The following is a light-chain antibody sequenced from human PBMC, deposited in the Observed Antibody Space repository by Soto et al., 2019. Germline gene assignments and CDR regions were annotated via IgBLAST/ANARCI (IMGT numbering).Light chain of an antibody. CDR1: QSVTSN. CDR2: GAS. Sequence: EIVMTQSPVTLSVSPGERATLSCRASQSVTSNLAWYQQKPGQAPRLLIYGASTRATGIPARFSGSGSGTEFPLTSSNLQSEDFAIYYCQQFNDWPRTFGQGNKVEIK. V-gene: IGKV3-15*01. CDR3: QQFNDWPRT. J-gene: IGKJ1*01.